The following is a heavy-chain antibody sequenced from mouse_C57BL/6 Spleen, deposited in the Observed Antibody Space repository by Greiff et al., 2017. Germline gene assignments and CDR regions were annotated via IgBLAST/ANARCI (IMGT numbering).Heavy chain of an antibody. J-gene: IGHJ1*03. CDR2: ISYDGSN. D-gene: IGHD2-4*01. V-gene: IGHV3-6*01. Sequence: EVQLQESGPGLVKPSQSLSLTCSVTGYSITSGYYWNWIRQFPGNKLEWMGYISYDGSNNYNPSLKNRISITRDTSKNQFFLKLNSVTTEDTATYYCARYDYAWYFDVWGTGTTVTVSS. CDR3: ARYDYAWYFDV. CDR1: GYSITSGYY.